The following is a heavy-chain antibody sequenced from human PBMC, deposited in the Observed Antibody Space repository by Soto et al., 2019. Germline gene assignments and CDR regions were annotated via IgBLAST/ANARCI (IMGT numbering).Heavy chain of an antibody. Sequence: SVKVSCKASGGTFSSYAISWVRQAPGQGLEWMGGIIPIFGTANYAQKFQGRVTITADESTSTAYMELSSLRSEDTAVYYCARHLDSPYYGMDVWGQGTTVTVSS. CDR3: ARHLDSPYYGMDV. D-gene: IGHD2-21*01. CDR1: GGTFSSYA. J-gene: IGHJ6*02. V-gene: IGHV1-69*13. CDR2: IIPIFGTA.